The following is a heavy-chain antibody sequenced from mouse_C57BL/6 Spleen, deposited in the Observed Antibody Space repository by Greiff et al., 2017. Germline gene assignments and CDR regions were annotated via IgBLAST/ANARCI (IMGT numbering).Heavy chain of an antibody. CDR1: GYTFTGYW. CDR3: ARYYYGSHYFDY. J-gene: IGHJ2*01. CDR2: ILPGGGST. V-gene: IGHV1-9*01. Sequence: LQESGAELMKPGASVKLSCKATGYTFTGYWIEWVKQRPGHGLEWIGEILPGGGSTNYNEKFKGKATFTADTSSNTAYMQISSLTTEDSAIYYCARYYYGSHYFDYWGQGTTLTVSS. D-gene: IGHD1-1*01.